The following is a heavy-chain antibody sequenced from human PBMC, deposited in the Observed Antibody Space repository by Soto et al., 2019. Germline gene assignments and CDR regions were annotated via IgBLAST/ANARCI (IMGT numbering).Heavy chain of an antibody. D-gene: IGHD3-10*01. CDR3: ARANYYGSGSYYNWFDP. CDR2: IIPILGIA. CDR1: GGTFSSYA. Sequence: ASVKVSCKASGGTFSSYAISWVRQAPGQGLEWMGGIIPILGIANYAQKFRGRVTITADKSTSTAYMELSSLRSEDTAVYYCARANYYGSGSYYNWFDPWGQGTLVTVSS. J-gene: IGHJ5*02. V-gene: IGHV1-69*10.